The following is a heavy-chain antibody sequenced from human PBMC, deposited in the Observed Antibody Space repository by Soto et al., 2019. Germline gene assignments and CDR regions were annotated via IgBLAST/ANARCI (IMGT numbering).Heavy chain of an antibody. CDR3: ARGHDSSRHYFHH. CDR2: IIPIFGTA. V-gene: IGHV1-69*01. D-gene: IGHD3-22*01. CDR1: GGTFSSYA. J-gene: IGHJ4*02. Sequence: SVKVSCKASGGTFSSYAISGVRQAPGQGREWMGGIIPIFGTANYAQKFQGRVTITADAPTSTVYMELSSLRSEATAVYYCARGHDSSRHYFHHWGPGTLVTVSS.